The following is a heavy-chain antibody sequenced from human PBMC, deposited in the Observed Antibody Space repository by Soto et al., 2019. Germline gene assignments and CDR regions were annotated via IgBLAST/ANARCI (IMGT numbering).Heavy chain of an antibody. Sequence: GGSLRLSCAASGFTFSNYWMSWVRQAPGKGLEWVSAISGSGDTTYYANSVKGRFTTSRDNSKNTLYLQMNSLRAEDTAVYYWAKVPSISRWGQGTLVTVSS. J-gene: IGHJ4*02. CDR3: AKVPSISR. CDR1: GFTFSNYW. V-gene: IGHV3-23*01. CDR2: ISGSGDTT. D-gene: IGHD3-10*01.